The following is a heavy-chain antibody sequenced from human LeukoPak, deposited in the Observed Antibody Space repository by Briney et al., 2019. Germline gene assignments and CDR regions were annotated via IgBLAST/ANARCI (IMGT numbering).Heavy chain of an antibody. D-gene: IGHD5-18*01. Sequence: GSLRLSCAASGFTLTNYGMHWVRQAPGKGLEWVALITYDGYYKYYSDSVKGRFTISSDTSKNTLYLQMNSLRAEDTAVYYCAKNDGYRYGRNYGMDVWGQGTTVTVSS. CDR2: ITYDGYYK. CDR1: GFTLTNYG. J-gene: IGHJ6*02. V-gene: IGHV3-30*18. CDR3: AKNDGYRYGRNYGMDV.